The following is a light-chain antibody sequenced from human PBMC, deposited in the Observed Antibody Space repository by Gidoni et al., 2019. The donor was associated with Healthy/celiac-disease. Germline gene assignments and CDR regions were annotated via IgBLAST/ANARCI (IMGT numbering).Light chain of an antibody. Sequence: EIGMTQSPATLSVSPGERATLSCRASQSVSSNLAWYQQKPGQAPRLLIYGASTRATGIPARFSGSGSGTEFTLTISRLQSEDFAVYYCQQYNNWPPWTFGQGTKVEIK. V-gene: IGKV3-15*01. CDR3: QQYNNWPPWT. CDR1: QSVSSN. CDR2: GAS. J-gene: IGKJ1*01.